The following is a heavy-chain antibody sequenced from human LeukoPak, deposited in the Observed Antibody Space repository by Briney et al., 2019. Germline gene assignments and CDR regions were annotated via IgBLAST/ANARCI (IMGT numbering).Heavy chain of an antibody. CDR2: ISYDGSNK. V-gene: IGHV3-30*18. CDR3: AKLVVDDYFDY. Sequence: GGSLRLSCAASGFTFSDYYMSWIRQAPGKGLEWVAVISYDGSNKYYADSVKGRFTISRDNSKNTLYLQMNSLRAEDTAVYYCAKLVVDDYFDYWGQGTLVTVSS. D-gene: IGHD2-2*01. J-gene: IGHJ4*02. CDR1: GFTFSDYY.